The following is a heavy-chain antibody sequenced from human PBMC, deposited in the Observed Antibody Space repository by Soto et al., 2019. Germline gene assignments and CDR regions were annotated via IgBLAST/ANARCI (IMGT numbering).Heavy chain of an antibody. Sequence: QVQLVQSGAEVKKPGSSVKVSCKASGGTFNSYALTWVRQAPGHGLEWMGGIIPIFRATNYAHKFQGRVTITSNISTSTAYMELSSLSSYDTAVYYWARVLHPPYGSGWRRVYWYFELWGRGTLVTVSS. CDR3: ARVLHPPYGSGWRRVYWYFEL. V-gene: IGHV1-69*06. CDR2: IIPIFRAT. CDR1: GGTFNSYA. D-gene: IGHD6-19*01. J-gene: IGHJ2*01.